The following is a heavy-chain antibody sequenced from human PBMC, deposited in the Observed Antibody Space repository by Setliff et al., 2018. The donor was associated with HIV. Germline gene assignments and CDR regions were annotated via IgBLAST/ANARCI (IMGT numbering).Heavy chain of an antibody. CDR2: IYHSGNT. D-gene: IGHD6-13*01. V-gene: IGHV4-38-2*01. Sequence: LSLTCAVSGYSISSGYYWGWIRQPPGKGLEWIGGIYHSGNTYYNPSLKSRVTISVDTSKSQFSLKLSSVTAADTAVYYCARSVAGTLVWSLWGQGTLVTVSS. CDR1: GYSISSGYY. CDR3: ARSVAGTLVWSL. J-gene: IGHJ4*02.